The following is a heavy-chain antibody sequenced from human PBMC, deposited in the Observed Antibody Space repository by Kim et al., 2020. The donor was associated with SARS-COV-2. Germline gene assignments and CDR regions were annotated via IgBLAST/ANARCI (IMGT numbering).Heavy chain of an antibody. V-gene: IGHV3-30*18. D-gene: IGHD6-6*01. CDR1: GFTFSSYG. CDR2: ISYDGSNK. J-gene: IGHJ6*02. CDR3: AKELRSSSAYYYYYGMDV. Sequence: GGSLRLSCAASGFTFSSYGMHWVRQAPGKGLEWVAVISYDGSNKYYADSVKGRFTISRDNSKNTLYLQMNSLRAEDTAVYYCAKELRSSSAYYYYYGMDVWGQGTTVTVSS.